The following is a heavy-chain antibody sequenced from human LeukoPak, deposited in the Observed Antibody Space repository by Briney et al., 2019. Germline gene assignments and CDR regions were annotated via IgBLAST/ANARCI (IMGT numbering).Heavy chain of an antibody. J-gene: IGHJ4*02. CDR2: MNPNSGDT. D-gene: IGHD3-22*01. V-gene: IGHV1-8*02. CDR1: GYTFTSYY. CDR3: ARREPFYDSSGYYDY. Sequence: ASVKVSCKASGYTFTSYYMHWVRQAPGQGLEWMGWMNPNSGDTGYAQKFQGRVTMTRNTSISTAYMELSGLRSEDTAVYHCARREPFYDSSGYYDYWGQGTLVTVSS.